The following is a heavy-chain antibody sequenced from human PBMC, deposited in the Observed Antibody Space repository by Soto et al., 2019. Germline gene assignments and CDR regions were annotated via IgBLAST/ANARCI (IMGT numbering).Heavy chain of an antibody. CDR2: IYYSGST. V-gene: IGHV4-30-4*01. J-gene: IGHJ5*02. D-gene: IGHD3-3*01. Sequence: QVQLQESGPGLVKPSQTLSLTCTVSGGSISSGDYYWSWIRQPPGTCLEWIGYIYYSGSTYYNPSLKSRVTISVDTSKNQFSLKLSSVTAADTAVYYCARRFLEWLPNNWFDPCGQGTLVTVSS. CDR1: GGSISSGDYY. CDR3: ARRFLEWLPNNWFDP.